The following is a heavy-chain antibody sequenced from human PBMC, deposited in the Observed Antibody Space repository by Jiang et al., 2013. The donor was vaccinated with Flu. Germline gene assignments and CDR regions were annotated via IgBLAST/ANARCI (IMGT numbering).Heavy chain of an antibody. V-gene: IGHV4-39*01. Sequence: PGLVKPSETLSLTCTVSGGSISSSSYYWGWIRQPPGKGLEWIGSIYYSGSTYYNPSLKSRVTISVDTSKNQFSLKLSSVTAADTAVYYCARLKAGGYYYDSSGSLDYWGQGTLVTVSS. CDR2: IYYSGST. D-gene: IGHD3-22*01. CDR1: GGSISSSSYY. CDR3: ARLKAGGYYYDSSGSLDY. J-gene: IGHJ4*02.